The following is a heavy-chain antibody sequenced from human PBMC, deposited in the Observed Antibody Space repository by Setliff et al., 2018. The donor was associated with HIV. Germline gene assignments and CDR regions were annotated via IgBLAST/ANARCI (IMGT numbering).Heavy chain of an antibody. D-gene: IGHD6-19*01. Sequence: ASVKVSCKASGYTFTTYGISWVRQAPGHGLEWMGWISPYIGHTNYAQNFQDRVTMTIDTSTSRAYMELRSLRSDDTAVYFCARLGSGWSDSYYYAMDVWGQGTTVT. J-gene: IGHJ6*02. CDR2: ISPYIGHT. CDR3: ARLGSGWSDSYYYAMDV. CDR1: GYTFTTYG. V-gene: IGHV1-18*01.